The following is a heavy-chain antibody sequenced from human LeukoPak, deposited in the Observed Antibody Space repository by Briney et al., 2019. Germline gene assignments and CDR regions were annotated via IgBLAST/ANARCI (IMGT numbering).Heavy chain of an antibody. J-gene: IGHJ6*03. CDR2: MNPNSGNT. V-gene: IGHV1-8*03. Sequence: ASVKVSCKASGYTFTSYDINWVRQANGQGLEWMGWMNPNSGNTGYAQKFQGRVTITRNTSISTAYMELSSLRSEDTAVYYCARMVRGLITYYYYYMEVWGKGTTVTVSS. CDR3: ARMVRGLITYYYYYMEV. CDR1: GYTFTSYD. D-gene: IGHD3-10*01.